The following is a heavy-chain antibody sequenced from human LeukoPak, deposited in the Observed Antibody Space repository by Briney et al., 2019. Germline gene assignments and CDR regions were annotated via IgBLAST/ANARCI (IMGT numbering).Heavy chain of an antibody. CDR2: MSILSGIR. V-gene: IGHV3-21*01. CDR3: AREFEYSTSGAGY. J-gene: IGHJ4*02. D-gene: IGHD6-6*01. Sequence: PGGSLRLSCAGSGFTFSGYSMNWVRQTPGKGLEWVSSMSILSGIRYYAESVKGRFTVSRDNAKNLLHLQMNSLRVEDMAIYYCAREFEYSTSGAGYWGQGTLVTVSS. CDR1: GFTFSGYS.